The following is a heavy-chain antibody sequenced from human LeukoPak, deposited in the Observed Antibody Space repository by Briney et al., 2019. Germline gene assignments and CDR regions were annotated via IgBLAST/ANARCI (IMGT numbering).Heavy chain of an antibody. CDR3: ARGKLGYYYYHMDA. V-gene: IGHV1-69*05. D-gene: IGHD3-3*02. CDR2: IIPIYGTP. J-gene: IGHJ6*03. Sequence: SVKVSCKASGGTLSGYAISWVRQAPGQGLEWMGGIIPIYGTPHSAQKFQGRVTITTDESTGTAFMDLSSLRSEDTAVYYCARGKLGYYYYHMDAWGKGTTVTVSS. CDR1: GGTLSGYA.